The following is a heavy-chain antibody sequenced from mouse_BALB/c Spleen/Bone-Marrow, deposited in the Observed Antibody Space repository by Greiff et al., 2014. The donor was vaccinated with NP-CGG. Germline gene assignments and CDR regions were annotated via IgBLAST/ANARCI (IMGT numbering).Heavy chain of an antibody. CDR3: TREARTGAWFAY. CDR2: IVPSSDYT. D-gene: IGHD4-1*01. Sequence: QVQLKESGAELARPGASVKMSCKASGYTFTNYTVQWIRQRPGQGLEWIGYIVPSSDYTNYNQNFKDKATLTADKSSSSAYMQQNSLTSEDVADYYCTREARTGAWFAYWGQGTLVTVSA. V-gene: IGHV1-4*01. J-gene: IGHJ3*01. CDR1: GYTFTNYT.